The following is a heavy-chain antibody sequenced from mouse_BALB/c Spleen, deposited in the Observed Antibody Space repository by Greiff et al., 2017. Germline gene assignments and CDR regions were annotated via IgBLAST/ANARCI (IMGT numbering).Heavy chain of an antibody. Sequence: VQLQQPGAELVKPGTSVKLSCKASGYNFTSYWINWVKLRPGQGLEWIGDIYPGSGSTNYNEKFKSKATLTVDTSSSTAYMQLSSLASEDSALYYCARNYYRYDGKTAWFAYWGQGTLVTVSA. CDR1: GYNFTSYW. CDR3: ARNYYRYDGKTAWFAY. V-gene: IGHV1-55*01. CDR2: IYPGSGST. J-gene: IGHJ3*01. D-gene: IGHD2-14*01.